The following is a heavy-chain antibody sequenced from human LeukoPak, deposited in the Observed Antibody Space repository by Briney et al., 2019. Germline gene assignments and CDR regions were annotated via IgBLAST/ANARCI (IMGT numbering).Heavy chain of an antibody. CDR2: ISYDGSDK. Sequence: GGSLRLSCAASGFTFSNYGMHWVRQAPGKGLEWAAFISYDGSDKYYADSVKGRFTISRDNSRNTVYLQMNSLRAEDTAVYYCARLGSSWSLDYWGQRTLVTVSS. V-gene: IGHV3-30*03. J-gene: IGHJ4*02. CDR3: ARLGSSWSLDY. D-gene: IGHD6-13*01. CDR1: GFTFSNYG.